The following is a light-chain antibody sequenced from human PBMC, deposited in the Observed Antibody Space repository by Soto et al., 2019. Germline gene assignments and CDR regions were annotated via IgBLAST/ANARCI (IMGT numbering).Light chain of an antibody. CDR2: SAS. CDR3: QKFNTAPLT. Sequence: DIQKTQSPSSLSASVGDRVTITCRASQDISVYLAWYQQKPGKVPKLLIYSASTLQSGVPSRFSGSGSGTDFTLTISSLQPEHVATYYCQKFNTAPLTFGQGTRLEIK. V-gene: IGKV1-27*01. J-gene: IGKJ5*01. CDR1: QDISVY.